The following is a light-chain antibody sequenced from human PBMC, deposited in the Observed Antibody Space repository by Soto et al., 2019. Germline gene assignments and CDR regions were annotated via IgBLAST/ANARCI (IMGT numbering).Light chain of an antibody. J-gene: IGKJ5*01. Sequence: EVVLTQSPVTLSLSPGERATLSCRASQTVGSNLAWYRQKPGQAPRLLIYGASTRATGIPARFSGSGSGTEFTLTISSLQSEDFAVYYCQQYHNWPPITFGQGTRLEIK. CDR1: QTVGSN. CDR2: GAS. CDR3: QQYHNWPPIT. V-gene: IGKV3-15*01.